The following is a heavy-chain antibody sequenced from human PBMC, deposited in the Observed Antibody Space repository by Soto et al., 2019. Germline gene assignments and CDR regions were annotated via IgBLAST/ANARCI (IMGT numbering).Heavy chain of an antibody. Sequence: PSDTLSLTSTVSGGSMRNYFWTWIRQPPGKGLEWIGDIHYSRTTSFFPSYNPSLRSRVTISEDTSKNQFSLKLLSVTTADTAVYFCAAGEASSRNLAPYYFDFWGQGTLVPVSS. CDR2: IHYSRTT. CDR1: GGSMRNYF. V-gene: IGHV4-59*07. CDR3: AAGEASSRNLAPYYFDF. D-gene: IGHD6-13*01. J-gene: IGHJ4*02.